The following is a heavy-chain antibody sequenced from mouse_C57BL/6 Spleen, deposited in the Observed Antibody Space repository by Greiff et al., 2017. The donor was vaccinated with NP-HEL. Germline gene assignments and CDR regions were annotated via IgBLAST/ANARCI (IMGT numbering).Heavy chain of an antibody. Sequence: EVQLVESGGGLVKPGGSLKLSCAASGFTFSDYGMHWVRQAPEKGLEWVAFISSGSSTIYYADTVKGRFTISRDNAQNTLFLQMTCLSAEDTAMYYCAMLYGTHWYFDVWGTGTTVTVSS. CDR2: ISSGSSTI. CDR3: AMLYGTHWYFDV. J-gene: IGHJ1*03. CDR1: GFTFSDYG. D-gene: IGHD1-1*01. V-gene: IGHV5-17*01.